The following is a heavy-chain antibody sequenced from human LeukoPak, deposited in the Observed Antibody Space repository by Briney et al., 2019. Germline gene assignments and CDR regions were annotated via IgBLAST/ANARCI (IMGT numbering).Heavy chain of an antibody. J-gene: IGHJ4*02. Sequence: GGSLRLSCAASGFPFSSYGMHWVRQAPGKGLEWVAVISHDGTNKYYVDSVKGRFTIPRDNSKNTLYLQMNSLRAGDTAVYYCAKVNYYESSGYYDYWGQGTLVTVSS. V-gene: IGHV3-30*18. D-gene: IGHD3-22*01. CDR2: ISHDGTNK. CDR1: GFPFSSYG. CDR3: AKVNYYESSGYYDY.